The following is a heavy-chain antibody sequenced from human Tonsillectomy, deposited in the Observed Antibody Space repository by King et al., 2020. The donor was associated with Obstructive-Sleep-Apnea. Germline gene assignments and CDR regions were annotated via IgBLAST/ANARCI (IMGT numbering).Heavy chain of an antibody. D-gene: IGHD3-9*01. J-gene: IGHJ6*02. CDR3: ARAKGAYYVILTGYPYYYYGMDV. CDR2: IYYSGST. V-gene: IGHV4-59*01. Sequence: QLQESGPGLVKPSETLSLTCTVSGGSISSYYWSWIRQPPGKGLEWIGYIYYSGSTNYNPSLKSRVTISVDTSKNQFSLKLSSVTAADTAVYYCARAKGAYYVILTGYPYYYYGMDVWGQGTTVTVSS. CDR1: GGSISSYY.